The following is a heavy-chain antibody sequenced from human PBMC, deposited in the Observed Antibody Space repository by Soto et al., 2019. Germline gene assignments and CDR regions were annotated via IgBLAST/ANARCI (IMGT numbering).Heavy chain of an antibody. CDR3: ARAAMGGSSWPFDY. CDR1: GGSISSSNW. J-gene: IGHJ4*02. V-gene: IGHV4-4*02. CDR2: IYHSGST. Sequence: SETLSLTCAVSGGSISSSNWWSWVRQPPGKGLEWIGEIYHSGSTNYNPSLKSRVTISVDKSKNQFSLKLSSVTAADTAVYYCARAAMGGSSWPFDYWGPGTLVTVSS. D-gene: IGHD6-13*01.